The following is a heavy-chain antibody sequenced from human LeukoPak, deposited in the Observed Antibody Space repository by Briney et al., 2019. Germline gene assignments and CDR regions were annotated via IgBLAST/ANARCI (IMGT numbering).Heavy chain of an antibody. CDR1: GFTFDDYA. Sequence: GGSLRLSCAASGFTFDDYAMHWVRQAPGKGLEWVSGISWNSGSIGYADSVKGRFTISGDNAKNSLYLQMNSLRAEDTALYYCAKGYRGGFWSGYYFDYWGQGTLVTVSS. D-gene: IGHD3-3*01. CDR3: AKGYRGGFWSGYYFDY. V-gene: IGHV3-9*01. CDR2: ISWNSGSI. J-gene: IGHJ4*02.